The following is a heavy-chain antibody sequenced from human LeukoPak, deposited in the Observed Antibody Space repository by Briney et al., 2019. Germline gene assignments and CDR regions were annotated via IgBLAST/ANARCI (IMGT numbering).Heavy chain of an antibody. CDR2: IYYSGST. CDR3: ARAPRGGLWFGELLPRSFDY. CDR1: GVSISSGGYY. Sequence: SETLSLTCTVSGVSISSGGYYWSWIRQHPGKGLEWIGYIYYSGSTYYNPSLKSRVTISVDTSKNQFSLKLSSVTAADTAVYYCARAPRGGLWFGELLPRSFDYWGQGTLVTVSS. J-gene: IGHJ4*02. D-gene: IGHD3-10*01. V-gene: IGHV4-31*03.